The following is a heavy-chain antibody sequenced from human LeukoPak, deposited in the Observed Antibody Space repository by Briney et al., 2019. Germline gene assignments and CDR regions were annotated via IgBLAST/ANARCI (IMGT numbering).Heavy chain of an antibody. Sequence: NPGGSLRLSCVASGFTFSSYNMNWVRQAPGKGLEWVSFISTSSSYIYYADSVKGRFTISRHNAKNSLYLEMNSLRAEDTAVYYCAELGITMIGGVWGKGTTVTISS. D-gene: IGHD3-10*02. V-gene: IGHV3-21*06. J-gene: IGHJ6*04. CDR2: ISTSSSYI. CDR3: AELGITMIGGV. CDR1: GFTFSSYN.